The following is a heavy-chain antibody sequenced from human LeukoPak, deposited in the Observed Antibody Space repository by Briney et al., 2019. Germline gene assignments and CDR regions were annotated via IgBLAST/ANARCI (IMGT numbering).Heavy chain of an antibody. CDR2: ISYDGSNK. D-gene: IGHD3-3*01. Sequence: GSLRLSCAASGFTFSSYAMNWVRQAPGRGLEWVAVISYDGSNKYYADSVKGRFSISRDNSKNTLYLQMNSLRAEDTAVYYCARRYDGFDYWGQGTLVTVSS. J-gene: IGHJ4*02. V-gene: IGHV3-30-3*01. CDR3: ARRYDGFDY. CDR1: GFTFSSYA.